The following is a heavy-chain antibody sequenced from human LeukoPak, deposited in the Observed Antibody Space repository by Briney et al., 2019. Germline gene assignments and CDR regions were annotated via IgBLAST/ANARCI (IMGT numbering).Heavy chain of an antibody. D-gene: IGHD1-1*01. Sequence: SETLSLTCTVSGGSISSYYWSWIRQPPGKGLEWIGYIYYSGSTNYNPSLKSRVTISVDTSKNQFSLKLSSVTAADTAVYYCARVTTGTTWRSPGVESSWFDPWGQGTLVTVSS. CDR2: IYYSGST. CDR3: ARVTTGTTWRSPGVESSWFDP. J-gene: IGHJ5*02. CDR1: GGSISSYY. V-gene: IGHV4-59*01.